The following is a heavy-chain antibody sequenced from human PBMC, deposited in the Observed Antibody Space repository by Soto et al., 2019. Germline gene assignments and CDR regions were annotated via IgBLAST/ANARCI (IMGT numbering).Heavy chain of an antibody. Sequence: QVQLVQSGAEVKESGASVKVSCKASGYTFTGHYIHWVRQAPGQGFEWVGEIVPKNGDTRYAQKFQGRVAMTKDTSITTVYMELSNLSPDDTAVYYCGRGRSGELVVFYWGQGTLVTVHS. CDR1: GYTFTGHY. V-gene: IGHV1-2*02. J-gene: IGHJ4*02. D-gene: IGHD1-7*01. CDR2: IVPKNGDT. CDR3: GRGRSGELVVFY.